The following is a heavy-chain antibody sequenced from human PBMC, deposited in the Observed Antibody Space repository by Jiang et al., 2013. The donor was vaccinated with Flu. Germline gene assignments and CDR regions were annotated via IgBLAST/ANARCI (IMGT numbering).Heavy chain of an antibody. J-gene: IGHJ5*02. CDR2: IIPIFGTA. CDR3: ARDLGDYGDLNWFDP. Sequence: SCKASGGTFSSYAISWVRQAPGQGLEWMGGIIPIFGTANYAQKFQGRVTITADESTSTAYMELSSLRSEDTAVYYCARDLGDYGDLNWFDPWGQGTLVTVSS. V-gene: IGHV1-69*01. D-gene: IGHD4-17*01. CDR1: GGTFSSYA.